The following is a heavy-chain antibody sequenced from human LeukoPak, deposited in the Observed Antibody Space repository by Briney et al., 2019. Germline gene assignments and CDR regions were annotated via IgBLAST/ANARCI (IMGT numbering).Heavy chain of an antibody. CDR2: ISTFNGYT. CDR1: GYIFTSNS. Sequence: ASVKVSCKPSGYIFTSNSISWVRQAPGQGLEWMGWISTFNGYTNYAKNLQGRVTMTRDTSTRTVYMEMTNMRSDDTAVYYCARGEFYYDLWGQRTLVTVSS. D-gene: IGHD3-16*01. J-gene: IGHJ4*02. V-gene: IGHV1-18*04. CDR3: ARGEFYYDL.